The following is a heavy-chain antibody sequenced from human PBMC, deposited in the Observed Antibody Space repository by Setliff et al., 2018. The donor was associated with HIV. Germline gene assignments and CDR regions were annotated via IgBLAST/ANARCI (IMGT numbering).Heavy chain of an antibody. Sequence: GASVKVSCKASGCTFTSYYIHWVRQAPGQGLEWMGVIHPSGGSTSYAQSFQDRVTMTRDTSTSTVYMELSSLRSEDTAVYYCARVRYCSGGSCYGGEYWFDPWGQGTLVTVSS. CDR3: ARVRYCSGGSCYGGEYWFDP. D-gene: IGHD2-15*01. CDR1: GCTFTSYY. CDR2: IHPSGGST. V-gene: IGHV1-46*01. J-gene: IGHJ5*02.